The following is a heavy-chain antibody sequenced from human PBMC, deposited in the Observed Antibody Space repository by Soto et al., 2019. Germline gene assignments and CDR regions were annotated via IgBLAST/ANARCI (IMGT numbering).Heavy chain of an antibody. Sequence: VELVQSGVEVKKPGASLRVSCMASGYSFTSYGFSWVRQAPGQGLEWMGWISAYNANTNYAQKLQGRLTLTTDTSTTTAYMELRSLTSDAAAVYYYARVAWNYVVLTPTQWDNWGPGTLVMVSS. CDR3: ARVAWNYVVLTPTQWDN. CDR1: GYSFTSYG. J-gene: IGHJ4*02. D-gene: IGHD1-7*01. V-gene: IGHV1-18*01. CDR2: ISAYNANT.